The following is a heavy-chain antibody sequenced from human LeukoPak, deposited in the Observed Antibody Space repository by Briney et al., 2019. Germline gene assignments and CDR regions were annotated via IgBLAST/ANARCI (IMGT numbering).Heavy chain of an antibody. D-gene: IGHD6-19*01. V-gene: IGHV4-59*08. CDR1: GGSMSNYY. J-gene: IGHJ4*02. CDR2: IYYSGST. Sequence: PSETLSLTCSVSGGSMSNYYWNWIRQPPGRGLEWIGDIYYSGSTNYNPSLNSRVTISVDTSKNQFSLKLSSVTAADTAVYYCARRGHRSSAWSTSLDSWGQGTLVTVSS. CDR3: ARRGHRSSAWSTSLDS.